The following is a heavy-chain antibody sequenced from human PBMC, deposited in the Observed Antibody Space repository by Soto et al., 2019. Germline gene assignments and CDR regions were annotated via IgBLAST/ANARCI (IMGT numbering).Heavy chain of an antibody. Sequence: ASVKVSCKASGYTFTSYGISWVRQAPGQGLEWMGWISAYNGNTNYAQKIQGRVTMTTDTSTSTAYMELRSLRSDDTAGYYCARGVDYYDSSGYYTHEYFQTWGQGTLVTASS. CDR3: ARGVDYYDSSGYYTHEYFQT. V-gene: IGHV1-18*01. CDR2: ISAYNGNT. J-gene: IGHJ1*01. CDR1: GYTFTSYG. D-gene: IGHD3-22*01.